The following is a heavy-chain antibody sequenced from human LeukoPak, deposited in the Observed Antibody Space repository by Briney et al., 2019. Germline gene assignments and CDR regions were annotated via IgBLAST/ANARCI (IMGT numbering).Heavy chain of an antibody. Sequence: SETLSLTCTVSGGSISSYYWSWIRQPPGKGLEWIGYIYYSGSTNYNPSLKSRVTTSVDTSKNQFSLKLSSVTAADTAVYYCARDSVYDFWSGYSLDVWGQGTTVTVSS. CDR1: GGSISSYY. V-gene: IGHV4-59*01. CDR3: ARDSVYDFWSGYSLDV. D-gene: IGHD3-3*01. J-gene: IGHJ6*02. CDR2: IYYSGST.